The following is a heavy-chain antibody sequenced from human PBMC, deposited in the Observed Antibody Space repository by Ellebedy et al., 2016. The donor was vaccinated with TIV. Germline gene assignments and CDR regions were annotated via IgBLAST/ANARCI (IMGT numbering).Heavy chain of an antibody. J-gene: IGHJ4*02. CDR3: TRDPGHSGYMGLFDY. CDR2: ISSSGTYV. CDR1: GFTFSSYS. D-gene: IGHD5-12*01. V-gene: IGHV3-21*06. Sequence: PGGSLRLSCAASGFTFSSYSMNWVRQAPGEGLEWVSSISSSGTYVYYADSVKGRFTISRDNARNSLYLEMNSLRAEDTAVFYCTRDPGHSGYMGLFDYWGQGALVTVSS.